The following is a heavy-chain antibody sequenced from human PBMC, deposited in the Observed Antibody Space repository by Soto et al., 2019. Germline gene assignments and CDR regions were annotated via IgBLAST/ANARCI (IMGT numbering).Heavy chain of an antibody. D-gene: IGHD7-27*01. J-gene: IGHJ4*02. V-gene: IGHV4-34*01. CDR1: GGSFSGYY. Sequence: SETLSLTCAVYGGSFSGYYWSWIRQPPGKGLEWIGEINHSGSTNYNPSLKSRVTISVDTSKNQFSLKLSSVTAADTAVYYCARVSWGSGGSGYFDYWGQGTLVTVSS. CDR2: INHSGST. CDR3: ARVSWGSGGSGYFDY.